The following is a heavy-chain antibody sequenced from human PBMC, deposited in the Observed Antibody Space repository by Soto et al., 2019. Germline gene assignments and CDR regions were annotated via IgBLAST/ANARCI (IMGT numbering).Heavy chain of an antibody. CDR3: ARTLFP. Sequence: QVQLQESGPGLVKPSQTLSLTCTVSGGSISSGGYYWTWIRQHPGKGLEWIGYIYYSGSTYYNPSLNNRATIIVYMSQNQYSLQLRYVTAADTAVYHCARTLFPWGQGTLVTVSS. CDR1: GGSISSGGYY. V-gene: IGHV4-31*03. J-gene: IGHJ5*02. CDR2: IYYSGST.